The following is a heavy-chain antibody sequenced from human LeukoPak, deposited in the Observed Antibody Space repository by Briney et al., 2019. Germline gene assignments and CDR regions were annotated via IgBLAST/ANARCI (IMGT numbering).Heavy chain of an antibody. J-gene: IGHJ4*02. D-gene: IGHD2-2*03. V-gene: IGHV3-66*01. Sequence: GGSLRLSCAASGFTVSTNYMSWVRQAPGKGLEWVAVMYNDANHGSTYYADSVKGRFTISRDNFKNTLYLQMNTPRAEDTAVYYCARENGYCRTTGCPSGYWGRGTLVTVSS. CDR3: ARENGYCRTTGCPSGY. CDR1: GFTVSTNY. CDR2: MYNDANHGST.